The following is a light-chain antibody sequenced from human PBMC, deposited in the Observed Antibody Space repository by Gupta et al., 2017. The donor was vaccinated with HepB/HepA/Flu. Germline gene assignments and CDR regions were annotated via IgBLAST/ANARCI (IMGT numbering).Light chain of an antibody. CDR3: QQRVNWPKT. CDR1: QSVISY. J-gene: IGKJ1*01. V-gene: IGKV3-11*01. CDR2: DAS. Sequence: EIVLTQSPATLSLSPGERATLSCRASQSVISYLAWYQQKPGQTPRLIIYDASKRATGIPARFSGSGSGTEFALNLSSLEPKDFAVYYCQQRVNWPKTFGQGSKVEIK.